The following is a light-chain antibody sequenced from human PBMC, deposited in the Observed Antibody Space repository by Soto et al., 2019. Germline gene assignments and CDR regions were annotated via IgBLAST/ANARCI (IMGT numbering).Light chain of an antibody. CDR1: QNIFSY. CDR2: KAS. Sequence: DIQMTQSPSTLSASVGDRVTITCRASQNIFSYLAWYQQKPGKATQLFIFKASLVESADPSRFSGSGSGTEFTLTINSLQPDDFATYYCQQYASYPTFGQGTKVEI. CDR3: QQYASYPT. V-gene: IGKV1-5*03. J-gene: IGKJ1*01.